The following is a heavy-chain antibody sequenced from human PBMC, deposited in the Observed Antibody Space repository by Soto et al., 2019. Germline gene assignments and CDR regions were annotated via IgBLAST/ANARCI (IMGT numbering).Heavy chain of an antibody. V-gene: IGHV4-31*03. CDR2: IYSSGTT. CDR1: GDSFNTAGYY. CDR3: ARGSRDTALVLHRFDF. D-gene: IGHD5-18*01. Sequence: SETLSLTCTVSGDSFNTAGYYWXWIRQHPERGLEWIGYIYSSGTTYYSPSLKSRISISMDTSKNQFSLELTSVTAADTAVYFCARGSRDTALVLHRFDFWGQGTLVTVSS. J-gene: IGHJ4*02.